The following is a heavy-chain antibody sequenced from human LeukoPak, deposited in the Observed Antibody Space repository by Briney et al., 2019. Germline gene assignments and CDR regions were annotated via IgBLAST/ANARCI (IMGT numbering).Heavy chain of an antibody. V-gene: IGHV4-34*01. CDR1: GGSFSGYY. D-gene: IGHD5-12*01. CDR3: ARGDSGHDNFDY. Sequence: PSETLSLTCAVYGGSFSGYYWSWIRQPPGKGLEWIGEINHSGSTNYNPSLKSRVTISVDTSKNQFSLKLSSVTAADTAVYYCARGDSGHDNFDYWGQGTLVTVSS. J-gene: IGHJ4*02. CDR2: INHSGST.